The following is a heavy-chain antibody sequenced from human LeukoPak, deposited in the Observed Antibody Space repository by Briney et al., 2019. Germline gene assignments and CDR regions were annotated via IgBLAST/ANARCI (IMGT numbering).Heavy chain of an antibody. V-gene: IGHV1-69*01. CDR3: ARGLLVPAARGYYYYMDV. J-gene: IGHJ6*03. Sequence: VASVKVSCKASGGTFSSYAISWVRQAPGQGLEWMGGIIPIFGTANYAQKFQGRVTITADESTSTAYMELSSLRSEDTAVYYCARGLLVPAARGYYYYMDVWGKGTTVTVSS. CDR1: GGTFSSYA. CDR2: IIPIFGTA. D-gene: IGHD2-2*01.